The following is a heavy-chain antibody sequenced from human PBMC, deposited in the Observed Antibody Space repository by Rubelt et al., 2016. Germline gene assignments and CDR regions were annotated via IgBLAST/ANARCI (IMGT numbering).Heavy chain of an antibody. CDR3: ARDQRYFDWLLSHYYYYGMDV. D-gene: IGHD3-9*01. Sequence: GKPGGSLRLSCAASGFTFSSYSMNWVRQAPGKGLEWVSSISSSSSYIYYADSVKGRFTISRDNAKNSLYLQMNSLRAEDTAVYYCARDQRYFDWLLSHYYYYGMDVWGQGTTVTVSS. CDR2: ISSSSSYI. CDR1: GFTFSSYS. V-gene: IGHV3-21*01. J-gene: IGHJ6*02.